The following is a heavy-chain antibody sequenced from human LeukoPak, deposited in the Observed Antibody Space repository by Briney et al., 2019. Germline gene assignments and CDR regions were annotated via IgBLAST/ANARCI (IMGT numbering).Heavy chain of an antibody. Sequence: RSSETLSLTCTVSGGSISSSSYYWGWIRQPPGKGLEWIGEINHSGSTNYNPSLKSRVTISVDTSKNQFSLKLSSVTAADTAVYYCARTVRHRYSSGWYPAPVDYWGQGTLVTVSS. CDR3: ARTVRHRYSSGWYPAPVDY. CDR1: GGSISSSSYY. CDR2: INHSGST. J-gene: IGHJ4*02. V-gene: IGHV4-39*07. D-gene: IGHD6-19*01.